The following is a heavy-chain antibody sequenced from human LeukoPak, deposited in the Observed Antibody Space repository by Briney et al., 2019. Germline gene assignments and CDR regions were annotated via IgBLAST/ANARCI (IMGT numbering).Heavy chain of an antibody. CDR2: ISWNSGSI. V-gene: IGHV3-9*01. Sequence: GRSLRLPCAASGFTFDDYAMHWVRQAPGKGLEWVSGISWNSGSIGYADSVKGRFTISRDNAKNSLYLQMNSLRAEDTALYYCAKEGSYGDYLWFDPWGQGTLVTVSS. CDR3: AKEGSYGDYLWFDP. J-gene: IGHJ5*02. CDR1: GFTFDDYA. D-gene: IGHD4-17*01.